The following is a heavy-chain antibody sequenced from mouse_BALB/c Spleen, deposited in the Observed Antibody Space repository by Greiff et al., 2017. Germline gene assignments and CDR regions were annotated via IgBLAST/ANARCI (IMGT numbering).Heavy chain of an antibody. J-gene: IGHJ2*01. Sequence: EVKLLESGGGLVKPGGSLKLSCAASGFTFSDYYMYWVRQTPEKRLEWVATISDGGSYTYYPDSVKGRFTISRDNAKNNLYLQMSSLKSEDTAMYYCARGPGYYFDYWGQGTTLTVSS. CDR3: ARGPGYYFDY. D-gene: IGHD2-2*01. V-gene: IGHV5-4*02. CDR2: ISDGGSYT. CDR1: GFTFSDYY.